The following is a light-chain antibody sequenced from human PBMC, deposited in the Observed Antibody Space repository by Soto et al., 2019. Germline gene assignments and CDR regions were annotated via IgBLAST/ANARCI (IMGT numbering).Light chain of an antibody. CDR2: DDS. Sequence: EIVLTQSPATLSLSPGERATLSCRASQSVSNSVAWYQQKPGQPPRLLIFDDSNRATGIPARFSGSGSGTDFTLTISSLEPEDFAVYYCQQRSSWPPAFGLGTKVEVK. CDR1: QSVSNS. J-gene: IGKJ1*01. CDR3: QQRSSWPPA. V-gene: IGKV3-11*01.